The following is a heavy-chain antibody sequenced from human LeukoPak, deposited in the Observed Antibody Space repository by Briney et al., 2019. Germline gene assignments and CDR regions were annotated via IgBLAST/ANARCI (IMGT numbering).Heavy chain of an antibody. V-gene: IGHV4-59*01. CDR1: GGSISSYY. D-gene: IGHD2-15*01. J-gene: IGHJ5*02. CDR2: IYYSGST. CDR3: TRVVVAASRWFDP. Sequence: PSETLSLTCTVSGGSISSYYWSWIRQPPGKGLERIGYIYYSGSTNYNPSLKSRVTISVDTSKNQFSLKLSSVTAADTAVYYCTRVVVAASRWFDPWGQGTLVTVSS.